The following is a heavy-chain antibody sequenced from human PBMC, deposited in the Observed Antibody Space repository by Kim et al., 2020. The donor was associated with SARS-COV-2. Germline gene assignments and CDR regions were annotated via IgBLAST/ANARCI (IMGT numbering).Heavy chain of an antibody. CDR3: ARLWFGERDSAFDI. D-gene: IGHD3-10*01. CDR2: IYYSGST. V-gene: IGHV4-59*13. J-gene: IGHJ3*02. CDR1: GGSISSYY. Sequence: SETLSLTCTVSGGSISSYYWSWIRQPPGKGLEWIGYIYYSGSTNYNPSLKSRVTISVDTSKNQFSLKLSSVTAADTAVYYCARLWFGERDSAFDIWGQGTMVTVSS.